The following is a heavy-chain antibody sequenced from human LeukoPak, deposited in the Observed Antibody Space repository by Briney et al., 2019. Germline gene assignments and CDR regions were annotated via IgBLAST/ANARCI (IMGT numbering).Heavy chain of an antibody. V-gene: IGHV7-4-1*02. CDR2: INTNTGSP. D-gene: IGHD3-10*01. Sequence: ASVKVSCKASGYTFTGYHMHWVRQAPGQGLEWMGWINTNTGSPTYAQGFTGRFVFSLDTSVSTAYLQISSLKAEDTAVYYCARMYYYGSGSWSDYWGQGTLVTVSS. J-gene: IGHJ4*02. CDR3: ARMYYYGSGSWSDY. CDR1: GYTFTGYH.